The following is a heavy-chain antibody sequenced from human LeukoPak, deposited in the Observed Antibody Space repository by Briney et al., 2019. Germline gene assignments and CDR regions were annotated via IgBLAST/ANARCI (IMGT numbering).Heavy chain of an antibody. V-gene: IGHV4-59*01. D-gene: IGHD3-22*01. CDR1: GGSINNYY. J-gene: IGHJ4*02. CDR3: ARYYDSRTLDY. Sequence: SETLSLTCTVSGGSINNYYWSWVRQPPGKGLEWIRYIYHSGSSNYNPSLKSRVTMSVDTSKNQFSLKVTSVTAADTAVYYCARYYDSRTLDYWGQGTLVTVSS. CDR2: IYHSGSS.